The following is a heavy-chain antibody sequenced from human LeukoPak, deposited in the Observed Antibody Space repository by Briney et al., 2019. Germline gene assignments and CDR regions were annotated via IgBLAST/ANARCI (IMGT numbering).Heavy chain of an antibody. CDR1: GYTFTSYG. V-gene: IGHV1-18*01. J-gene: IGHJ5*02. CDR2: ISAYNGNT. CDR3: ARTVFLEWLLYKNWFDP. D-gene: IGHD3-3*01. Sequence: ASVKAPCKASGYTFTSYGISWVRQAPGQGLEWMGWISAYNGNTNYAQKLQGRVTMTTDTSTSTAYMELRSLRSDDTAVYYCARTVFLEWLLYKNWFDPWGQGTLVTVSS.